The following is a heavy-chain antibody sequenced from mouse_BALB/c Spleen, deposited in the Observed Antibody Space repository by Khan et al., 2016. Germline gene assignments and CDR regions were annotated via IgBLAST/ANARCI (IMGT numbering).Heavy chain of an antibody. D-gene: IGHD1-1*01. V-gene: IGHV3-2*02. J-gene: IGHJ2*01. CDR2: ISYSGST. CDR3: AHYYGSSYFDY. Sequence: EVQLQESGPGLVKPSQSLSLTCTVTGYSITSDYAWNWIRQFPGNKLEWMGYISYSGSTSYNPSLKSRLSITRDTSKNQFFLQLNSVTTDDTATYYCAHYYGSSYFDYWGQGTTLTVSS. CDR1: GYSITSDYA.